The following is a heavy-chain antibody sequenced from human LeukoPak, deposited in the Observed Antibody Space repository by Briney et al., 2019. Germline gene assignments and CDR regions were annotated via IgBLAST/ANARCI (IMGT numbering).Heavy chain of an antibody. Sequence: SETLSLTCSVSGGSISGYYWTWIRQPPGKGLEYIGDIYYSGSTNYNPSLKSRVTVSVDTSKNQFSLNLKPVTAADTAVYFCARAPPLRFPAHWYFDPWGRGTLVTVSS. D-gene: IGHD3-3*01. J-gene: IGHJ2*01. CDR3: ARAPPLRFPAHWYFDP. CDR2: IYYSGST. CDR1: GGSISGYY. V-gene: IGHV4-59*01.